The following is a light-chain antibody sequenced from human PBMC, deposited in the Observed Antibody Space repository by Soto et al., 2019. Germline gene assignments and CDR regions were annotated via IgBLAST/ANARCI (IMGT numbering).Light chain of an antibody. CDR3: QQRSNWPPIT. CDR1: QSVSSH. Sequence: EIVMTQSPATLSVSPGEGATVSCRASQSVSSHLAWYQQKPGQAPRLLIYDASNRATGIPARFSGSGSGTDFTLTISSLEPEDFAVYYCQQRSNWPPITFGQGTRLE. J-gene: IGKJ5*01. V-gene: IGKV3-11*01. CDR2: DAS.